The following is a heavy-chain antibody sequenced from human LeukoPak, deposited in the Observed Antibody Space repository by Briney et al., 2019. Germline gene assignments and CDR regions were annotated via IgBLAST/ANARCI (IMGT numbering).Heavy chain of an antibody. Sequence: GGSLRLSCAASGFTFSDYYMSWIRQAAGKGLEWVSYISSSGSTIYYADSVKGRFTISRDNAKNSLYLQMNSLRAEDTAVYYCASSIFGGSTFDYWGQGTLVTVSS. CDR3: ASSIFGGSTFDY. D-gene: IGHD3-3*01. J-gene: IGHJ4*02. CDR2: ISSSGSTI. V-gene: IGHV3-11*04. CDR1: GFTFSDYY.